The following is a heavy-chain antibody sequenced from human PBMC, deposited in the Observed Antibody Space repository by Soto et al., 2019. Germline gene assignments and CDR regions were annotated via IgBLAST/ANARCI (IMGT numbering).Heavy chain of an antibody. CDR2: ISVSGGNT. Sequence: GGSLRLSCAASGFTFSSYVMSWVRQAPGKGLEWVSAISVSGGNTYYADSVKGRFTISRDNSKNTLYLQMNSLRAEDTALYCCAKHVGSSGYTPFDYWGQGTLVTVSS. D-gene: IGHD3-22*01. V-gene: IGHV3-23*01. J-gene: IGHJ4*02. CDR1: GFTFSSYV. CDR3: AKHVGSSGYTPFDY.